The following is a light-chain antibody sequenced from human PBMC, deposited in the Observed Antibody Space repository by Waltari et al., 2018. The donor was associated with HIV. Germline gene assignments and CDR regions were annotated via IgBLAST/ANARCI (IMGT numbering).Light chain of an antibody. CDR2: WAS. CDR3: QQFYTATRS. J-gene: IGKJ1*01. Sequence: DIVVTQSPDSLAVSLGGRAAMNCTSTRSLLYRSNNTNFFAWYQKKPRQPPSLRIYWASSRASGVPARFSLRGSGTNFSLTINGLQAEDVAIYYCQQFYTATRSFGPGTRVEI. V-gene: IGKV4-1*01. CDR1: RSLLYRSNNTNF.